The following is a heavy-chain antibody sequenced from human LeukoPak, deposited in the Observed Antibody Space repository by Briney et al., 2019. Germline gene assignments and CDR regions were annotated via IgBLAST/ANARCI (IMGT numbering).Heavy chain of an antibody. J-gene: IGHJ4*02. CDR2: IYYSGST. D-gene: IGHD5-18*01. V-gene: IGHV4-59*01. CDR1: GGSINFYY. CDR3: ARVESGYSYGPINY. Sequence: PSETLSLTCTVSGGSINFYYWSRFRQPPGKGLEWIGYIYYSGSTNYNPSLKSRVTISVDTSKNQFSLKVRSVTAEDRAVYYCARVESGYSYGPINYWGQGTLVTVSS.